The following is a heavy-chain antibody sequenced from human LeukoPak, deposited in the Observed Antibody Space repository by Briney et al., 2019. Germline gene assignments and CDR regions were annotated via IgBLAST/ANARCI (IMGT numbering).Heavy chain of an antibody. Sequence: GGSLRLSCAASGFTFNTYGMHWVRQAPGKGLEWVAVISYDGSNEYYADSVKGRFTISRDNSKNTLYLQMDSLRVEDTAVYFCAKEMGDADYVVDYWGQGTLVTVSS. V-gene: IGHV3-30*18. J-gene: IGHJ4*02. CDR2: ISYDGSNE. CDR1: GFTFNTYG. D-gene: IGHD4-17*01. CDR3: AKEMGDADYVVDY.